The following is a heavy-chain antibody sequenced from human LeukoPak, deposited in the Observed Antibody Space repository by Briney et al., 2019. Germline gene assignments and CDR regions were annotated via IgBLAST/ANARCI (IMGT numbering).Heavy chain of an antibody. V-gene: IGHV3-30*18. D-gene: IGHD3-22*01. CDR3: AKVNYGVYYDSSGYIS. J-gene: IGHJ4*02. Sequence: PGGSLRLSCAASGFTFSSYGMHWVRQAPGKGLEWVAVISYDGSNKYYADSVKGRFTISRDNSKNTLYLQMNSLRAEDTAVYYCAKVNYGVYYDSSGYISWGQGTLVTVSS. CDR1: GFTFSSYG. CDR2: ISYDGSNK.